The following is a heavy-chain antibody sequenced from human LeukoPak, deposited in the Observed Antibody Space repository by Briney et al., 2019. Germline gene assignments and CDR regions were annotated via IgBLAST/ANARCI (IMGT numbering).Heavy chain of an antibody. CDR1: GFTFSSYS. D-gene: IGHD6-19*01. CDR2: ISSSSSPI. J-gene: IGHJ5*02. CDR3: AREGSGWSNNWFDP. V-gene: IGHV3-48*02. Sequence: GGSLRLSCAASGFTFSSYSMNWVRQAPGKGLKWVSYISSSSSPIYYADSVKGRFTISRDNAKNSLYLQMNSLRDEDTAVYYCAREGSGWSNNWFDPWGQGTLVTVSS.